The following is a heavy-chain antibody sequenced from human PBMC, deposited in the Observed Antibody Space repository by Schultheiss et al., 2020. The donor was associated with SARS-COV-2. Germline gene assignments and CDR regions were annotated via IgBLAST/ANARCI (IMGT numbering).Heavy chain of an antibody. V-gene: IGHV3-52*01. D-gene: IGHD3-22*01. J-gene: IGHJ4*02. CDR3: AKGPLTYYYDSSGYYDFDY. CDR1: GFTFSSSW. Sequence: GGSLRLSCAASGFTFSSSWMHWVCQAPEKGLEWVADIKCDGSEKYYADSVKGRFTISRDNSKNTLYLQMNSLRAEDTAVYYCAKGPLTYYYDSSGYYDFDYWGQGTLVTVSS. CDR2: IKCDGSEK.